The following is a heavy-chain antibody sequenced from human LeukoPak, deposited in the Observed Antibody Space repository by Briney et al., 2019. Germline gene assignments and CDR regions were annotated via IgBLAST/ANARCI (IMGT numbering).Heavy chain of an antibody. D-gene: IGHD4-23*01. CDR3: ARSAPKRHLRWFENWFDL. J-gene: IGHJ5*02. CDR2: IYTTGST. CDR1: GGSINSYY. Sequence: PSETLSLTCTVSGGSINSYYWSWIRQPPGKGLEWIGYIYTTGSTDYNPSLKSRVTISVDTSKNQFSLKLNSVTAADTAVYCCARSAPKRHLRWFENWFDLWGQGTLVTVSS. V-gene: IGHV4-4*09.